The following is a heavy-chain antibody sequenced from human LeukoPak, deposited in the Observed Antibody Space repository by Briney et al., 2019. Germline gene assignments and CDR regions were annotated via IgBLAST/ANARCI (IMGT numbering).Heavy chain of an antibody. J-gene: IGHJ3*02. Sequence: GESLKISCKGSGYSFTSFWIGWVRQMPGKGLEWMGIIYPGDSDTRYSPSFQGQVTISADKSISTAYLQWSSLKASDTAMYYCASTYCSGGSCSDDAFDIWGQGTMVTVSS. CDR3: ASTYCSGGSCSDDAFDI. CDR2: IYPGDSDT. V-gene: IGHV5-51*01. D-gene: IGHD2-15*01. CDR1: GYSFTSFW.